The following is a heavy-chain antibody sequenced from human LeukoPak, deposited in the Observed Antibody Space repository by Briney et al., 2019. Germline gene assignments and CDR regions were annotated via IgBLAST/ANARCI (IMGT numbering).Heavy chain of an antibody. V-gene: IGHV3-20*04. CDR3: AKDRGYRAPTVTFSDY. CDR1: GFTFDDYG. J-gene: IGHJ4*02. D-gene: IGHD4-17*01. Sequence: PGGSLRLSCAASGFTFDDYGMSWVRQAPGKGLEWVSGINWNGGSTGYADSVKGRFTISRDNAKNSLYLQMNSLRAEDTALYYCAKDRGYRAPTVTFSDYWGQGTLVTVSS. CDR2: INWNGGST.